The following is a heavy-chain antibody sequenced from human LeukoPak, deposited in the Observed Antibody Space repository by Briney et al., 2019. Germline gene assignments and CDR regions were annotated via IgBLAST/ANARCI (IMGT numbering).Heavy chain of an antibody. D-gene: IGHD6-13*01. Sequence: SETLSLTCAVYGGSFNGYYWSWIRQPPGKGLEWIGEINHSGSTNYNPSLKSRVTISVDTSKNQFSLKLSSVTAADTAVYYCARGQGMAAAGTNFDYWGQGTLVTVSS. CDR3: ARGQGMAAAGTNFDY. J-gene: IGHJ4*02. CDR1: GGSFNGYY. V-gene: IGHV4-34*01. CDR2: INHSGST.